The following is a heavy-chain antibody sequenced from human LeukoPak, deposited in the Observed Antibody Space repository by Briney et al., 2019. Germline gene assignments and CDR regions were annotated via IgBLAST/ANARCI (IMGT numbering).Heavy chain of an antibody. CDR2: IYHSGST. CDR1: GYSISSGYY. V-gene: IGHV4-38-2*02. J-gene: IGHJ4*02. D-gene: IGHD6-19*01. CDR3: ARGRSFYSSGWPSLYYFDY. Sequence: SETLSLTCTVSGYSISSGYYWGWIRQPPGKGLEWIGSIYHSGSTYYNPSLKSRVTISVDTSKNQFSLKLSSVTAADTAVYYCARGRSFYSSGWPSLYYFDYWGQGTLVTVSS.